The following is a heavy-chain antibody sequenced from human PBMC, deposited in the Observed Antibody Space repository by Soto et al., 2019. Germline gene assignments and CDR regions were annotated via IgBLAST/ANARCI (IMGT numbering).Heavy chain of an antibody. V-gene: IGHV3-15*07. CDR2: IKSKTDGGTT. Sequence: EVQLVESGGGLVKPGGSLRLSCAASGFTFSNAWMNWVRQAPGKGLEWVGRIKSKTDGGTTDYAAPVKGRFTISRDDSKNTLYLQMNSQKTEYTAVYYCTTDYISTIIVVVTYDYWGQGTLVTFSS. J-gene: IGHJ4*02. D-gene: IGHD3-22*01. CDR3: TTDYISTIIVVVTYDY. CDR1: GFTFSNAW.